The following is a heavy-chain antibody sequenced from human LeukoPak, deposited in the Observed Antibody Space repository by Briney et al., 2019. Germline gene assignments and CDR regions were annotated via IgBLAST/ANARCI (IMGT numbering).Heavy chain of an antibody. CDR2: ISENGGTT. CDR1: GFTFSRYA. J-gene: IGHJ4*02. CDR3: AKDYGPKQLVFFDS. V-gene: IGHV3-23*01. Sequence: GGSLRLSCAASGFTFSRYALSWVRQAPGKGLEWVSGISENGGTTFYADSVKGRFTITRDNSKNTLYVQMNSLRGEDTAVYYCAKDYGPKQLVFFDSWGQGTLVTVSS. D-gene: IGHD6-13*01.